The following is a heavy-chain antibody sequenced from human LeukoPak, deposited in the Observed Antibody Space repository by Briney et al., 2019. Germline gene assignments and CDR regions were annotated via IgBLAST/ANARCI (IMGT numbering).Heavy chain of an antibody. Sequence: PSETLSLTCAVYGGSFSGYYWSWIRQPPGKGLEWIGEINHSGSTNYNPSLKSRVTISVDTSKNQFSLKLSSVTAADTAVYYCARTSENYGSGSYYWDYWGQGTLVTVSS. CDR1: GGSFSGYY. V-gene: IGHV4-34*01. CDR2: INHSGST. J-gene: IGHJ4*02. CDR3: ARTSENYGSGSYYWDY. D-gene: IGHD3-10*01.